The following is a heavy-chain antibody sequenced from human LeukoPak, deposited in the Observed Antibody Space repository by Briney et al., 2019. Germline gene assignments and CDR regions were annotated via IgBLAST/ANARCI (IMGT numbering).Heavy chain of an antibody. J-gene: IGHJ5*02. Sequence: ASVKVSCKASGYTFTGYYMHWVRQAPGQGLGWMGWINPNSGGTNYAQKFQGRVTMTRDTSISTAYMELSRLRSDDTAVYYCARGPYDFWRGYYLTWGQGTLVTVSS. CDR3: ARGPYDFWRGYYLT. D-gene: IGHD3-3*01. CDR2: INPNSGGT. CDR1: GYTFTGYY. V-gene: IGHV1-2*02.